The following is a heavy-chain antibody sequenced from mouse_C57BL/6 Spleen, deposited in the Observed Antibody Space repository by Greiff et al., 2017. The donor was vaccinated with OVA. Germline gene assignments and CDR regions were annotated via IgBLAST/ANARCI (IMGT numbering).Heavy chain of an antibody. J-gene: IGHJ4*01. CDR1: GYTFTSYW. CDR3: ARGLRTAQAYYAMDY. D-gene: IGHD3-2*02. V-gene: IGHV1-69*01. CDR2: IDPSDSYT. Sequence: QVQLKQSGAELVMPGASVKLSCKASGYTFTSYWMHWVKQRPGQGLEWIGEIDPSDSYTNYNQKFKGKSTLTVDKSSSTAYMQLSSLTSEDSAVYYCARGLRTAQAYYAMDYWGQGTSVTVSS.